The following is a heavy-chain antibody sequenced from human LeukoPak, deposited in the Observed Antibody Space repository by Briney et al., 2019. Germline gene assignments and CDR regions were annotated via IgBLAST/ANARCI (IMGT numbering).Heavy chain of an antibody. CDR3: ASSFRDREEKIDY. Sequence: PGGSLRLSCAASGFTFSSYWMSWARQAPGKGLEWVANIKQDGSEKYYVDSVKGRFTISRDNAKNSLYLHMNTLRAEDTAVYYCASSFRDREEKIDYWGQGTLVTVSS. D-gene: IGHD1-14*01. CDR2: IKQDGSEK. CDR1: GFTFSSYW. J-gene: IGHJ4*02. V-gene: IGHV3-7*01.